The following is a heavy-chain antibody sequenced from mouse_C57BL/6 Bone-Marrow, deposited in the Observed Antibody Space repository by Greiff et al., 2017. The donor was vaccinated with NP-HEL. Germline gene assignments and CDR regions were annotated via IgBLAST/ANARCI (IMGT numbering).Heavy chain of an antibody. J-gene: IGHJ1*03. Sequence: QVQLQQPGAELVKPGASVKLSCKASGYTFTSYWMHWVKQRPGQGLEWIGMIHPNSGSTNYNEKFKSKATLTVDKSSGTAYMQLSSLPSEDSAVYYCARYGYSWYFDFWGTGTTVTVSS. V-gene: IGHV1-64*01. CDR1: GYTFTSYW. CDR3: ARYGYSWYFDF. D-gene: IGHD2-2*01. CDR2: IHPNSGST.